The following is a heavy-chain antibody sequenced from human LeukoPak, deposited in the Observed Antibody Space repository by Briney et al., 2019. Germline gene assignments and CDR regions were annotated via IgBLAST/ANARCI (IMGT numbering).Heavy chain of an antibody. CDR3: AKDRLRYGGRFDY. CDR2: ISYDGSNK. D-gene: IGHD4-23*01. CDR1: GFSFISYG. V-gene: IGHV3-30*18. Sequence: PGGSLRLSCAASGFSFISYGMHWVRQAPGKGLEWVAVISYDGSNKYYADSVKGRFTISRDNSKNTLYLQMNSLRAEDTAVYYCAKDRLRYGGRFDYWGQGTLVTVSS. J-gene: IGHJ4*02.